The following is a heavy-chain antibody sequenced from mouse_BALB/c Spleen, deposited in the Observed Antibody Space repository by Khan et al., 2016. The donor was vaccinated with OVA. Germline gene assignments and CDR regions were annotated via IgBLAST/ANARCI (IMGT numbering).Heavy chain of an antibody. CDR1: GFTFSSYA. J-gene: IGHJ1*01. V-gene: IGHV5-9-3*01. D-gene: IGHD1-1*01. CDR2: ISSGGNYT. Sequence: EVELVESGGGLVKPGGSLNLSCAASGFTFSSYAISWVRQTPEKRLEWVATISSGGNYTYYPESVKGRFTITRDNAKNTLYLQLSSLRSEDTAIYYFARSPSTTVVATCYWFFDVWGAGTTVTVSS. CDR3: ARSPSTTVVATCYWFFDV.